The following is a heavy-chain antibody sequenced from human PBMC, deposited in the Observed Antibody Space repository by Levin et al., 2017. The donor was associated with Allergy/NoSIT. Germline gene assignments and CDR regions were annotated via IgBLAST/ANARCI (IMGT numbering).Heavy chain of an antibody. J-gene: IGHJ5*02. CDR1: GFIFSSYS. D-gene: IGHD3-16*01. CDR3: ARDLGRGVS. CDR2: ITGSTTTK. Sequence: PGGSLRLSCEASGFIFSSYSMNWVRQAPGKGLEWVAYITGSTTTKYYADPVKGRFTISRDNAKTSVYLQMDSLRDEDTAMYYCARDLGRGVSWGQGTLVTVSS. V-gene: IGHV3-48*02.